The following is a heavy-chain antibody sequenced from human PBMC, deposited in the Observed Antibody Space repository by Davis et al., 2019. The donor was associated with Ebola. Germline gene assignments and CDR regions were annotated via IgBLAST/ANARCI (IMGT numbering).Heavy chain of an antibody. V-gene: IGHV3-30*12. CDR2: ISYDGSNK. CDR3: ARDGEYCTNGICSTYFDN. J-gene: IGHJ4*02. D-gene: IGHD2-8*01. CDR1: GFTFSSYG. Sequence: GESLKISCAASGFTFSSYGMHWVRQAPGKGLEWVAVISYDGSNKYYADSVKGRFTISRDNSKNTLYLQMNSLRAEDTAVYYCARDGEYCTNGICSTYFDNWGQGTLVTVSS.